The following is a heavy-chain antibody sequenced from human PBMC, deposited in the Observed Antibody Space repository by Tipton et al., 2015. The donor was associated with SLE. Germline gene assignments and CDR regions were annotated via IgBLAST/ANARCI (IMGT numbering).Heavy chain of an antibody. Sequence: GLVKPSETLSLTCAVYGGSFSGYYWSWIRQPPGKGLEWIGEINHSGSTNYNPSLKSRVTISVDTSKNQFSLKLSSVTAADTAVYYCARYSGWYLAFDIWGQGTMVTVSS. V-gene: IGHV4-34*01. CDR2: INHSGST. J-gene: IGHJ3*02. CDR3: ARYSGWYLAFDI. CDR1: GGSFSGYY. D-gene: IGHD6-19*01.